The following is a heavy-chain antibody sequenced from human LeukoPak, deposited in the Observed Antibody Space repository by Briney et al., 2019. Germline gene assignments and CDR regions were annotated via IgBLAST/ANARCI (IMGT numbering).Heavy chain of an antibody. V-gene: IGHV3-66*02. J-gene: IGHJ4*02. CDR2: IYSGGST. Sequence: PGGSLRLSCAASGFTVSSNYMSRVRQAPGKGLEWVSVIYSGGSTYYADSVKGRFTISRDNSKNTLYLQMISLRAEDTAVYYCARSRTIFGVVRWYFDYWGQGTLVTVSS. CDR3: ARSRTIFGVVRWYFDY. CDR1: GFTVSSNY. D-gene: IGHD3-3*01.